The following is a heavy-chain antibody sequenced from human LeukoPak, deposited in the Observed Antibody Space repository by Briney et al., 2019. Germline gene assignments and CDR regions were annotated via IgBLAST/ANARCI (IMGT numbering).Heavy chain of an antibody. Sequence: SQTLSLTCAMSGDSVSSNRATWNWIRQSPSRGLEWLGRTYYMSKWYNDYAVSVKSRITINPDTSKNQFSLQLNSVTPEDTAVYFCARDQSWTTGFDIWSQGTVVTVSS. CDR3: ARDQSWTTGFDI. V-gene: IGHV6-1*01. D-gene: IGHD2-8*02. CDR1: GDSVSSNRAT. CDR2: TYYMSKWYN. J-gene: IGHJ3*02.